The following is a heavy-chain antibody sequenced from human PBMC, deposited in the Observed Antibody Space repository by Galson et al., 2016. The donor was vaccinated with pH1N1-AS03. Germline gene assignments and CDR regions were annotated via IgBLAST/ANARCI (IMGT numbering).Heavy chain of an antibody. D-gene: IGHD4-17*01. CDR1: GFSFSDYY. Sequence: SLRLSCAASGFSFSDYYMTWIRQAPGKGLEWVSYVSGTGNTMLYADSVKGRFTVSRDNAETSLFLQMDSLRAEDTAIYYCATSMTTVTTGVPYGMDVWGQGTAVTVSS. CDR2: VSGTGNTM. J-gene: IGHJ6*02. CDR3: ATSMTTVTTGVPYGMDV. V-gene: IGHV3-11*01.